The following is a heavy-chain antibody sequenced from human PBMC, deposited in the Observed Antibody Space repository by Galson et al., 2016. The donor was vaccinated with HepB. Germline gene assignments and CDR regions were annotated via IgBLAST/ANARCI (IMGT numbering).Heavy chain of an antibody. Sequence: SLRLSCAGSGFSFITSAMTWVRQAPGKGLEWVSIISSSGGSSYYADSVKGRFTISRDNSKNTLYLQMSSLRTEDTAVYYCATVHSGTFSFDIWGQGTMVTVSS. V-gene: IGHV3-23*01. CDR1: GFSFITSA. CDR3: ATVHSGTFSFDI. J-gene: IGHJ3*02. CDR2: ISSSGGSS. D-gene: IGHD3-10*01.